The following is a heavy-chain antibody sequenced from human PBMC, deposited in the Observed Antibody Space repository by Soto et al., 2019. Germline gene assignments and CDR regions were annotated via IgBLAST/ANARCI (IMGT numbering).Heavy chain of an antibody. Sequence: GGSLRLYCAASGFTFSSYATSWVRQARGRGLEWVSAISGSGGSTYYADSVKGRFTISRDNSRNTLYLQMNSLRAEDTAVYYCAKDGTYYDYVWGSYRAAPFFDYWGQGT. CDR3: AKDGTYYDYVWGSYRAAPFFDY. V-gene: IGHV3-23*01. D-gene: IGHD3-16*02. CDR2: ISGSGGST. J-gene: IGHJ4*02. CDR1: GFTFSSYA.